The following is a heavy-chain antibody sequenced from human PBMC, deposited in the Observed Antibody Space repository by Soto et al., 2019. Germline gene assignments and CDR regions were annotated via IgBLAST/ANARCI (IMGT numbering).Heavy chain of an antibody. CDR1: GYTFTSYY. J-gene: IGHJ3*02. D-gene: IGHD3-16*02. Sequence: GASVKVSCKASGYTFTSYYIHWVRQAPGQGLEWMGIINPSGGSKNYAQKFQGTVTVTRDTSTSTVYLELSSLRSEDSAGYYCARDRSVGSFWGTYRSQAFDIWAQGTM. CDR3: ARDRSVGSFWGTYRSQAFDI. CDR2: INPSGGSK. V-gene: IGHV1-46*03.